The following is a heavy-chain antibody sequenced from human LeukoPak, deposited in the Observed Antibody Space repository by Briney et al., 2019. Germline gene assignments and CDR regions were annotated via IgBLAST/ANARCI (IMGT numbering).Heavy chain of an antibody. Sequence: PGGSLRLSCAASGFAFRSFAMHWVRQAPGKGLDWVAVISHDGSSDYYSPSLRGRFTISRDTSKNTLYLQMNRLRPDDTATYCCARMSTSSRTNGAFDVWGRGTMVTVSS. J-gene: IGHJ3*01. CDR2: ISHDGSSD. V-gene: IGHV3-30-3*01. CDR3: ARMSTSSRTNGAFDV. CDR1: GFAFRSFA. D-gene: IGHD5/OR15-5a*01.